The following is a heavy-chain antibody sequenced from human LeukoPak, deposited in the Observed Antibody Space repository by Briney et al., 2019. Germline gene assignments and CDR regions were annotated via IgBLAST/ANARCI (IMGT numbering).Heavy chain of an antibody. J-gene: IGHJ4*02. D-gene: IGHD1-14*01. CDR2: TYYRSKWYN. CDR1: GDSVSSNSVA. Sequence: SQTLSLTCAISGDSVSSNSVAWNWIRQSPSRGLEWLGRTYYRSKWYNDYAVSVKSRITVSPDTSKNHFSLQLNSVTPEDTAIYYCARDYRFSFDYWGQGALVTVSS. V-gene: IGHV6-1*01. CDR3: ARDYRFSFDY.